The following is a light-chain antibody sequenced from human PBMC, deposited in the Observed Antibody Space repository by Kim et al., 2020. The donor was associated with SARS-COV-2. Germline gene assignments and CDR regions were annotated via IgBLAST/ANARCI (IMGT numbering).Light chain of an antibody. J-gene: IGKJ5*01. Sequence: SCYPGERATLACRASQSVSSYLAWYQQKPGQALRLLIYDVASRATGIPARFSGSGSGTDFTLTISSLEPEDFAVYYCQQRSNLITFGQGTRLEIK. CDR3: QQRSNLIT. V-gene: IGKV3-11*01. CDR1: QSVSSY. CDR2: DVA.